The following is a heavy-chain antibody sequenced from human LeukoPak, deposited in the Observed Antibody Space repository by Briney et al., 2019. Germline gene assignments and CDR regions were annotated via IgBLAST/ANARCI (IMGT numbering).Heavy chain of an antibody. CDR1: GFTFSDYY. CDR3: AKGYYGSGSYGWFDY. CDR2: ISSSSSTI. D-gene: IGHD3-10*01. V-gene: IGHV3-11*01. Sequence: GGSLRLSCAASGFTFSDYYMSWIRQAPGKGLEWVSYISSSSSTIYYADSVKGRFTISRDNSKNTLFLHMNSLRAEDTAVYSCAKGYYGSGSYGWFDYWGQGTLVTVSS. J-gene: IGHJ4*02.